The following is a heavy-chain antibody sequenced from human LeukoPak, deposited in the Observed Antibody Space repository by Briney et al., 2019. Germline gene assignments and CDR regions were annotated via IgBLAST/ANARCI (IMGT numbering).Heavy chain of an antibody. CDR1: GYTFTSYA. J-gene: IGHJ4*02. Sequence: ASAKVSCKASGYTFTSYAMHWVRQAPGQRLEWMGWINAGNGNTKYSQKFQGRVTITRDTFASTAYMELSSLRSEDTAVYYCARVSDYITFDYWGQGTLVTVSS. CDR2: INAGNGNT. V-gene: IGHV1-3*01. CDR3: ARVSDYITFDY. D-gene: IGHD4-11*01.